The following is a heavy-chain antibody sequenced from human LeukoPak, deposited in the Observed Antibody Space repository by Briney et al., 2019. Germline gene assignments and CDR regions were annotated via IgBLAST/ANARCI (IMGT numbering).Heavy chain of an antibody. CDR3: AKHAFSSPPN. J-gene: IGHJ4*02. Sequence: GGFLRLSCAASGITFSNFAMNWVRQAPGKGLEWVSGITGSGGSTYYADSVKGRFTISRDNSKNTLYLQMNSLRAEDTAVYYCAKHAFSSPPNWGQGTLVTVSS. D-gene: IGHD6-13*01. CDR1: GITFSNFA. V-gene: IGHV3-23*01. CDR2: ITGSGGST.